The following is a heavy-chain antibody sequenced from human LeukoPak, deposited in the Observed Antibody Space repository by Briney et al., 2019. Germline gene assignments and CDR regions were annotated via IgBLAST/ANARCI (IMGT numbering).Heavy chain of an antibody. D-gene: IGHD2-15*01. V-gene: IGHV1-69*05. J-gene: IGHJ5*02. CDR1: GGTFNSYA. Sequence: GASVKVSCKASGGTFNSYAISWVRQAPGQGLEWMGGIIPIFGTANYAQKFQGRVTITTDESTSTAYMELSSLRSEDTAVYYCAIHLVGFPEEGWFDPWGQGTLVTVSS. CDR2: IIPIFGTA. CDR3: AIHLVGFPEEGWFDP.